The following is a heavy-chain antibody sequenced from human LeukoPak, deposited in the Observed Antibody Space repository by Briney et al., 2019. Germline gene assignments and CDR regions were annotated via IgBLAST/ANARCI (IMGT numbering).Heavy chain of an antibody. CDR2: IRYDGSNK. V-gene: IGHV3-30*02. D-gene: IGHD5-18*01. CDR3: ARAAYSYGSPYYYYYYMDV. Sequence: GGSLRLSCAASGFTFSSYGMHWVRQAPGKGLEWVAFIRYDGSNKYYADSVKGRFTISRDNSKNTLYLQMNSLRAEDTAVYYCARAAYSYGSPYYYYYYMDVWAKGPRSPSP. J-gene: IGHJ6*03. CDR1: GFTFSSYG.